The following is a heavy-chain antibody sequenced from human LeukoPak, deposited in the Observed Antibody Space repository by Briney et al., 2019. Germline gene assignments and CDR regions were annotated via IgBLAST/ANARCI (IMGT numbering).Heavy chain of an antibody. CDR3: AREGIVGATTLGY. Sequence: ASVKVSCKASGGTFSSYAISWVRQAPGQGLERMGRIITIFGTANYAQKFQGRVTITTDESTSTAYMELSSLRSEDTAVYYCAREGIVGATTLGYWGQGTLVTVSS. J-gene: IGHJ4*02. V-gene: IGHV1-69*05. CDR1: GGTFSSYA. CDR2: IITIFGTA. D-gene: IGHD1-26*01.